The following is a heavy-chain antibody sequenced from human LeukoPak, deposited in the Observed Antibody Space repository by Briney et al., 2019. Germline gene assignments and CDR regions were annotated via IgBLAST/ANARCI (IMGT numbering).Heavy chain of an antibody. V-gene: IGHV1-69*05. CDR3: ARVAPDGLQTNDY. D-gene: IGHD1-14*01. J-gene: IGHJ4*02. Sequence: SVKVSCKASRGTFSSYAISWVRQAPGQGLEWMGGIIPIFGTANYAQKFQGRVTITTDESTSTAYMELSSLRSEDTAVYYCARVAPDGLQTNDYWGQGTLVTVSS. CDR2: IIPIFGTA. CDR1: RGTFSSYA.